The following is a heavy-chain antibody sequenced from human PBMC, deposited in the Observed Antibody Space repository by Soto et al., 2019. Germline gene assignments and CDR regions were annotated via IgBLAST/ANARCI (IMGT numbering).Heavy chain of an antibody. J-gene: IGHJ5*02. D-gene: IGHD2-2*01. CDR1: GGTFSSYA. V-gene: IGHV1-69*13. CDR3: ARDGEHCSSTSCYGP. Sequence: ASVKVSCKASGGTFSSYAISWVRQAPGQGLEWMGGIIPIFGTANYAQKFQGRVTITADESTSTAYMELSSLRSEDTAVYYCARDGEHCSSTSCYGPWGQGTLVTVSS. CDR2: IIPIFGTA.